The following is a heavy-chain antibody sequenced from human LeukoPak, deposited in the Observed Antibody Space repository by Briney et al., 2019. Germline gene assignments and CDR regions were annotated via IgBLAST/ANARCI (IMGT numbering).Heavy chain of an antibody. CDR1: GDSISSYY. CDR3: ARDYYGSGSYLRSRGYYFDY. Sequence: PSETLSLTCTVSGDSISSYYWSWIRQPPGKGLEWIGEINHSGSTNYNPSLKSRVTISVDTSKNQFSLKLSSVTAADTAVYYCARDYYGSGSYLRSRGYYFDYWGQGTLVTVSS. CDR2: INHSGST. D-gene: IGHD3-10*01. J-gene: IGHJ4*02. V-gene: IGHV4-34*01.